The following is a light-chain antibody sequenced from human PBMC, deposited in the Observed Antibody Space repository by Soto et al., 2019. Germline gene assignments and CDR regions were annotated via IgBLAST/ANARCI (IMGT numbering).Light chain of an antibody. Sequence: IQMTXXPSSVSAAXGDXVXXXCRASQRISSYLNWFQQKPGKAPKLLIYAASILESGVPPRFSGSGSGTDFTLTISSLQPEDFAAYYSQQSYSTRWTFGQGTEVDIK. V-gene: IGKV1-39*01. J-gene: IGKJ1*01. CDR1: QRISSY. CDR3: QQSYSTRWT. CDR2: AAS.